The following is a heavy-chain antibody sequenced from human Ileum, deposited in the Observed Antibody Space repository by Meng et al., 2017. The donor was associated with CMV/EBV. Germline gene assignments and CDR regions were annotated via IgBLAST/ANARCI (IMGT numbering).Heavy chain of an antibody. Sequence: GESLKISCAASGFTFRDYWMHWVRQSPGKGLVWVSRINNDGTTADYADSVKSRFTISRDNTKNTLYLQMNSLRAEDTAVYYCARPYTGASTLPFWGQGTLVTVSS. D-gene: IGHD1-26*01. CDR1: GFTFRDYW. CDR3: ARPYTGASTLPF. J-gene: IGHJ4*02. CDR2: INNDGTTA. V-gene: IGHV3-74*01.